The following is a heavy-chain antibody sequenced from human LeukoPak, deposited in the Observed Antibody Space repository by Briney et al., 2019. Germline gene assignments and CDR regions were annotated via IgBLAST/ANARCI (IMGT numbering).Heavy chain of an antibody. CDR1: GGSISSYY. V-gene: IGHV4-4*07. CDR3: ARDRANGVCAD. Sequence: PSETLSLTCTVSGGSISSYYWSWIRQPAGKGLEWIGRIYTSGSTNYNPSLKRRVTMSVDTSKNRFSLKLSSVTAADTAVYYCARDRANGVCADWGQGTLVTVSS. D-gene: IGHD2-8*01. CDR2: IYTSGST. J-gene: IGHJ4*02.